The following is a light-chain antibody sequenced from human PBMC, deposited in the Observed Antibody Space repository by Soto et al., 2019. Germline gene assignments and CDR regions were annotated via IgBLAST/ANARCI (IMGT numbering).Light chain of an antibody. J-gene: IGLJ1*01. Sequence: QSVLTRPASVSGSRGQSITMSCTGTSSDVGSYNLVSWYQQHPGKAPKLMIYEGSKRPSGVSNRFSGSKSGNTASLTISGLQAEDEADYYCCSYAGSSTYVFGTGTKVTVL. CDR1: SSDVGSYNL. V-gene: IGLV2-23*01. CDR3: CSYAGSSTYV. CDR2: EGS.